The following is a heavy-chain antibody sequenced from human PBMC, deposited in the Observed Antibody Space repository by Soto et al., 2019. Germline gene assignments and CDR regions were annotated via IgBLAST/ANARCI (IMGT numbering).Heavy chain of an antibody. CDR2: ITSSSSTI. V-gene: IGHV3-48*02. CDR3: AGDNGIEDSFDP. CDR1: GFTFSTYS. Sequence: GGSLRLSCAASGFTFSTYSMNWVRQAPGKGLEWIAYITSSSSTIFYADSVKGRFTISRDNAKNSLYLQMNSLRDEDTCVYYCAGDNGIEDSFDPWGQGTLVTVSS. J-gene: IGHJ5*02.